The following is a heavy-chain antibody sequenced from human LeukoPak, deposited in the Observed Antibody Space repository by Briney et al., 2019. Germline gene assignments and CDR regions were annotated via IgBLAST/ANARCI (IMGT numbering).Heavy chain of an antibody. CDR2: INHSGST. CDR1: GGSFSGYY. V-gene: IGHV4-34*01. J-gene: IGHJ3*02. CDR3: ARDSRRELLHAFDI. D-gene: IGHD1-26*01. Sequence: SETLSLTCAVYGGSFSGYYWSWIRQPPGKGLEWIGEINHSGSTNYNPSLKSRVTISVDTSKNQFSLKLSSMTAADTAVYYCARDSRRELLHAFDIWGQGTMVTVSS.